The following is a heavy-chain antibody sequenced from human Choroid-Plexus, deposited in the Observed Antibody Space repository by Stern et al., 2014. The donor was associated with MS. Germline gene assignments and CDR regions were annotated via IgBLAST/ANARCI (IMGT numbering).Heavy chain of an antibody. CDR1: GFTFGRCA. CDR2: VSYDGSNK. J-gene: IGHJ5*02. V-gene: IGHV3-30*18. D-gene: IGHD2/OR15-2a*01. Sequence: MQLVESGGGVVQPGRPLRLSCVASGFTFGRCAMPWVRQAPGKGLEWVAGVSYDGSNKYYADSVKGRFTISRDNSQNTLYMQMSSLRPEDTAVYYCAKDRQYLTYFFDHWGQGSLVTVSS. CDR3: AKDRQYLTYFFDH.